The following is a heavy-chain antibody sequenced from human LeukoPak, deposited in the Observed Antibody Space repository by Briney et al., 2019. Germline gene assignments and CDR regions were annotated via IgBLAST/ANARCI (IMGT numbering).Heavy chain of an antibody. CDR2: INANSGGT. V-gene: IGHV1-2*02. Sequence: GASVKVSCKSSGYTFTGYYLHWVRQAPGQGLEWMGWINANSGGTNYAQKFQGRVTMTRDTSISTAYMELSRLRSDDTAVYYCATVYSSARYGAFDIWGQGTMVTVSS. CDR3: ATVYSSARYGAFDI. J-gene: IGHJ3*02. D-gene: IGHD6-19*01. CDR1: GYTFTGYY.